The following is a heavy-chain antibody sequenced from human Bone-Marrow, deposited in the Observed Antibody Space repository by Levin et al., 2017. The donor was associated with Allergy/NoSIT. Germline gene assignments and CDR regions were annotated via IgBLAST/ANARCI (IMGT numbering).Heavy chain of an antibody. CDR3: ARGLLSGTTVLDYYYYMDV. CDR1: GFTFSSYG. D-gene: IGHD1-14*01. J-gene: IGHJ6*03. CDR2: LWYDGSSK. V-gene: IGHV3-33*01. Sequence: HAGGSLRLSCAASGFTFSSYGMHWVRQAPGKGLEWVAVLWYDGSSKFYADSVKGRFTISRDNPNNTLYLQMNSLRAEDTAVYHCARGLLSGTTVLDYYYYMDVWGKGTTVTVSS.